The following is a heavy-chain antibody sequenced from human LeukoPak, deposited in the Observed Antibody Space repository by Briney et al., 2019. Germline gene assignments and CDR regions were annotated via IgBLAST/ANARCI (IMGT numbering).Heavy chain of an antibody. CDR3: ATGRLNNWNLPFAD. D-gene: IGHD1-20*01. CDR2: ISYHGVRT. J-gene: IGHJ4*02. V-gene: IGHV3-64*01. Sequence: PGGSLRLSCAASGFTFISYAMHCVRQAPGKGLEYVSAISYHGVRTYYAHSVKGRFTISRDNSRNTLYLRMGSLRAEDMAVYYCATGRLNNWNLPFADWGQGALVTVSS. CDR1: GFTFISYA.